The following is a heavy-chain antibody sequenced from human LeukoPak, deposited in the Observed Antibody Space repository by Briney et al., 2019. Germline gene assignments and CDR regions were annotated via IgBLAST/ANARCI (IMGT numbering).Heavy chain of an antibody. V-gene: IGHV3-23*01. CDR2: ISGSGGST. D-gene: IGHD3-22*01. Sequence: GGSLRLSCAASGFTFSSYAMSWVRQAPGKGLEWVSAISGSGGSTYYADSVKGRSTISRDNSKNTLYLQMNSLRAEDTAVYYCAKDYYDSSGYYPSLDYWGQGTLVTVSS. CDR1: GFTFSSYA. CDR3: AKDYYDSSGYYPSLDY. J-gene: IGHJ4*02.